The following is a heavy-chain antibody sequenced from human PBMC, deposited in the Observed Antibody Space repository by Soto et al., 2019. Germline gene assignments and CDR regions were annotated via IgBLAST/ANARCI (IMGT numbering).Heavy chain of an antibody. V-gene: IGHV3-30*18. D-gene: IGHD2-2*01. Sequence: VQLVESGGGVVQPGRSLRLSCAASGFTFSNYVMHWVRQAPGKGLEWVAVISYDGSNKYYADSVRGRFTISRDNSKNTLFLQMNSLRPEDTAVYYCAKDQYQLIRRCYGLDVWGQGTTVTVSS. CDR3: AKDQYQLIRRCYGLDV. CDR1: GFTFSNYV. J-gene: IGHJ6*02. CDR2: ISYDGSNK.